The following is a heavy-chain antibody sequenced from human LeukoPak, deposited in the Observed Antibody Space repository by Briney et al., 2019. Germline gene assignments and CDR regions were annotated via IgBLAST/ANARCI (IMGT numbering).Heavy chain of an antibody. D-gene: IGHD6-13*01. CDR2: IRYDGSNK. J-gene: IGHJ4*02. CDR1: GFTFSSYG. V-gene: IGHV3-30*02. CDR3: AKALIAAAGTSY. Sequence: GGSLRLSCAASGFTFSSYGMHWVRQAPGKGLEWVAFIRYDGSNKYYADSVKVRFTISRDNSKNTLYLQMNSLRAEDTAVYYCAKALIAAAGTSYWGQGTLVTVSS.